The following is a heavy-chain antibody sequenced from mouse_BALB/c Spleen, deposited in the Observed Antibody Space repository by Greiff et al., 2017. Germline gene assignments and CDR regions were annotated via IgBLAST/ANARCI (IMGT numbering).Heavy chain of an antibody. CDR3: ATIYYDYDGFAY. V-gene: IGHV5-4*02. D-gene: IGHD2-4*01. Sequence: DVKLVESGGGLVKPGGSLKLSCAASGFTFSDYYMYWVRQTPEKRLEWVATISDGGSYTYYPDSVKGRFTISRDNAKNNLYLQMSSLKSEDTAMYYCATIYYDYDGFAYWGQGTLVTVSA. J-gene: IGHJ3*01. CDR2: ISDGGSYT. CDR1: GFTFSDYY.